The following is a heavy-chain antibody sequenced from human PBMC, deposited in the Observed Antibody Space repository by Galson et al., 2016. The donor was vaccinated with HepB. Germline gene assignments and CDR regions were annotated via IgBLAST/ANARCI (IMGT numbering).Heavy chain of an antibody. CDR2: FYSSEDI. CDR3: VRGTPQGEYYYYMDV. CDR1: DGSISGYY. J-gene: IGHJ6*03. Sequence: SETLSLTCTVSDGSISGYYWNWIRLPAGKGLEWIGRFYSSEDIKYNPSLQSRVTMSVDTSKNQISLNINSVTAADTAVYYCVRGTPQGEYYYYMDVWGKGTTVSVSS. V-gene: IGHV4-4*07.